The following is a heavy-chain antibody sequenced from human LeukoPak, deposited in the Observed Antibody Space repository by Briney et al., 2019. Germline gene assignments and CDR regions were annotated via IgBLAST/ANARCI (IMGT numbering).Heavy chain of an antibody. J-gene: IGHJ4*02. CDR3: ARDLYRIVVVPHYFDY. CDR2: IKQDGSEK. V-gene: IGHV3-7*01. D-gene: IGHD3-22*01. CDR1: GFTLGFYE. Sequence: GGSLRLSCATSGFTLGFYEMNCVRHAPGKGLEWVANIKQDGSEKYYVDSVKGRFTISRDNAKNSLYLQMNSLRAEDTAVYYCARDLYRIVVVPHYFDYWGQGTLVTVSS.